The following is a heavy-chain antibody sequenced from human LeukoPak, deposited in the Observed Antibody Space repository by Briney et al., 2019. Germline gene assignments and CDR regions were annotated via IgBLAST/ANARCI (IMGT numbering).Heavy chain of an antibody. J-gene: IGHJ4*02. D-gene: IGHD2-2*01. CDR1: GYTFTSYY. V-gene: IGHV1-46*01. CDR3: ARGGSSTSTQPFDY. CDR2: INPSGGST. Sequence: PGASVKVTCKACGYTFTSYYMYWVRQAPGQGLDWLGIINPSGGSTSYAQKFQGRVTMTRDTSTSTVYMELSSLRSEDTAVYYCARGGSSTSTQPFDYWGQGTLVTVSS.